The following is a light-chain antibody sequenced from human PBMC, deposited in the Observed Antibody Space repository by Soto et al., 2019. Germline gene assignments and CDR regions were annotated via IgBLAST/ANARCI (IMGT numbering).Light chain of an antibody. Sequence: DIQMTQSPSSLSASVGDRVTITCRASQAISNYLNWYQQKPGKAPKLLIYAASTLQTGVPSRFSGSGSGTDFTLAITTLQPEDFAIYYCQQSYNTPYTFGQGTKLDIK. CDR3: QQSYNTPYT. CDR1: QAISNY. J-gene: IGKJ2*01. V-gene: IGKV1-39*01. CDR2: AAS.